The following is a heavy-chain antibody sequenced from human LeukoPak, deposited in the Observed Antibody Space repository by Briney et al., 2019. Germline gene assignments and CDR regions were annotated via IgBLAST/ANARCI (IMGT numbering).Heavy chain of an antibody. CDR3: ASMTYWGYYFDY. V-gene: IGHV4-61*02. J-gene: IGHJ4*02. D-gene: IGHD7-27*01. CDR1: GGSISSGNYY. Sequence: SETLSLTCTVSGGSISSGNYYWSWIRQPAGKGLEWIGRLYTSGSTTYNPSLKSRVTISVDTPKNQFSLKLSSVTAADTAVYYCASMTYWGYYFDYWGQGTLVTVSS. CDR2: LYTSGST.